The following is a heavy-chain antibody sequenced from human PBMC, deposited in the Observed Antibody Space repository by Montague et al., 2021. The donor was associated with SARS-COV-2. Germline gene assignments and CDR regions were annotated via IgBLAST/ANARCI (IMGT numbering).Heavy chain of an antibody. Sequence: SRRLSLSASGFTFGDYAMHWVRQAPGKGLEWVSGISWNSGSIGYADSVKGRFTISRDNAKNSLYLQMNSLRAEDTALYYCAKDSYYDFWSGYSPGENWFDPWGQGTLVTVSS. CDR2: ISWNSGSI. D-gene: IGHD3-3*01. CDR3: AKDSYYDFWSGYSPGENWFDP. V-gene: IGHV3-9*01. CDR1: GFTFGDYA. J-gene: IGHJ5*02.